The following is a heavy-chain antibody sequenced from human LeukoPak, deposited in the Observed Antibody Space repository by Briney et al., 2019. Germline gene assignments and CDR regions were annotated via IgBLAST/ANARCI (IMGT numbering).Heavy chain of an antibody. V-gene: IGHV1-2*02. CDR2: INPNSGST. CDR1: GYTFTGYY. Sequence: ASVKVSCTASGYTFTGYYMHWVRQAPGQGLEWMGWINPNSGSTNYAQKFQGRVTMTRDTSISTAYMELSRLRSDDTAVYYCTRDHQLPLLGWFDPWGQGTLVTVSS. D-gene: IGHD2-2*01. J-gene: IGHJ5*02. CDR3: TRDHQLPLLGWFDP.